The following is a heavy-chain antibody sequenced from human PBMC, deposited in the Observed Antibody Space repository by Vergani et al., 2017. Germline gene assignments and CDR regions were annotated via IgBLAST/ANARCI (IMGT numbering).Heavy chain of an antibody. CDR2: ISGSGGST. J-gene: IGHJ3*02. D-gene: IGHD2-2*01. CDR3: ESGIVVVPAAKRTYDAFDI. V-gene: IGHV3-23*01. Sequence: EVQLLESGGGLVQPGGSLRLSCAASGFTFSSYAMSWVRQAPGKGLEWVSAISGSGGSTYYADSVKGRFTISRDNSNNTLYLQMNSLRAEDTAVYYGESGIVVVPAAKRTYDAFDIWGQGTMVTVSS. CDR1: GFTFSSYA.